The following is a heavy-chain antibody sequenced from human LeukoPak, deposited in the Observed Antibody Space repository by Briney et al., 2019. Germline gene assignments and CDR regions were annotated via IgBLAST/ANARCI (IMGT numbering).Heavy chain of an antibody. CDR1: GFTFSSYG. CDR2: ISGSGGST. D-gene: IGHD3-22*01. J-gene: IGHJ4*02. CDR3: AKVTGNRITMIVVVAEFDY. Sequence: GGSLRLSCAASGFTFSSYGMSWVRQAPGKGLEWVSAISGSGGSTYYADSVKGRFTISRDNSKNTLYLQMNSLRAEDTAVYYCAKVTGNRITMIVVVAEFDYWGQGTLVTVSS. V-gene: IGHV3-23*01.